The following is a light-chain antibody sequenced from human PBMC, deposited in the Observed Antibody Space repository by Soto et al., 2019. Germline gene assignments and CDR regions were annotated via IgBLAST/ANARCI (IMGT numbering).Light chain of an antibody. CDR2: GAS. CDR1: QSVASN. CDR3: QQYHNWPPEYT. V-gene: IGKV3-15*01. Sequence: EIVMTQSPASLSVSPGDGATLSCRASQSVASNVAWYQQKPGQGPRHIIHGASTRAVGVPARFSGSGSGTDFTLTISSLQSEDFAVYYCQQYHNWPPEYTFGQGTKLQIK. J-gene: IGKJ2*01.